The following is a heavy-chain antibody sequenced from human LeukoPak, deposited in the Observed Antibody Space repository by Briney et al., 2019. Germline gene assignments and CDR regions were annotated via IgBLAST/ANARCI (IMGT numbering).Heavy chain of an antibody. CDR1: GFTFSSHA. CDR3: AKDQSGVDDFWSGADY. D-gene: IGHD3-3*01. CDR2: VTVSSGIT. V-gene: IGHV3-23*01. Sequence: GGSLRLSCAASGFTFSSHAMNWVRQAPGKGLEWVSTVTVSSGITYYAASVKGRFTISTDNSPNIQYLQMNSLRAEEKAVYYCAKDQSGVDDFWSGADYWGQGTLVTVSS. J-gene: IGHJ4*02.